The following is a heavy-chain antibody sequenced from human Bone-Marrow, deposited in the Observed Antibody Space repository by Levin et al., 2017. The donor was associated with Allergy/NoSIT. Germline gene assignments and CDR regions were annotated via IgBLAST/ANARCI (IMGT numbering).Heavy chain of an antibody. Sequence: SGPTLVKATQTLTLTCTVSGFSVSSTGIRMSWIRQPPGKALEWLARIDWNDDKFYTTSLGPRLTISKDTSKNQVVLTITNVDPVDTATYYCAQIQAEKDSSDSSWFSWFAPWGQGTLVTVSS. J-gene: IGHJ5*02. D-gene: IGHD3-22*01. CDR3: AQIQAEKDSSDSSWFSWFAP. CDR1: GFSVSSTGIR. V-gene: IGHV2-70*04. CDR2: IDWNDDK.